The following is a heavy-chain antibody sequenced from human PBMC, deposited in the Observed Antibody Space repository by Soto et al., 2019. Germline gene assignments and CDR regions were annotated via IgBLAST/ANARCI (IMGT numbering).Heavy chain of an antibody. CDR1: GFTFSNYA. Sequence: GGSLRLSCAASGFTFSNYAMSWVRQAPGKGLEWVSLITSSSGTIYYADSVRGRFTISRDNAKNTLYLQMNSLRAEDTAVYYCAISRGDYDYYYFMDVWGQGTSVPVSS. J-gene: IGHJ6*03. V-gene: IGHV3-23*01. CDR2: ITSSSGTI. CDR3: AISRGDYDYYYFMDV. D-gene: IGHD2-21*02.